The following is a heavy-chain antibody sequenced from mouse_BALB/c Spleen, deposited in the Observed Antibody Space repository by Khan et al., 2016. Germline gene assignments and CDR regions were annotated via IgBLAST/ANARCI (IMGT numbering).Heavy chain of an antibody. CDR3: AIWVRGFDY. V-gene: IGHV1S136*01. D-gene: IGHD1-1*02. CDR1: GYTFISYL. J-gene: IGHJ2*01. Sequence: VQLKESGPELAKPGASVKMSCKASGYTFISYLMHWVKQKPGQSLEWIGYINPYNNGTKSNEKFRGKATLTSDKSSSTAYMELSSLTSEDSAVYYCAIWVRGFDYWGQGTTLTVSS. CDR2: INPYNNGT.